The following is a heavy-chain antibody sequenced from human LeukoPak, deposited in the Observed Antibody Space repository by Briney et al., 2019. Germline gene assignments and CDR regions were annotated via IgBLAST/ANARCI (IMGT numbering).Heavy chain of an antibody. D-gene: IGHD6-6*01. J-gene: IGHJ4*02. CDR1: GYTFTSYD. CDR3: ARGSYSIAALDY. V-gene: IGHV1-8*01. CDR2: MNPNSGNT. Sequence: GASVKVSCKASGYTFTSYDINWVRQATGQGLEWMGWMNPNSGNTGYAQKFQGRATMTRNISISTAYMELSSLRSEDTAVYYCARGSYSIAALDYWGQGTLVTVSS.